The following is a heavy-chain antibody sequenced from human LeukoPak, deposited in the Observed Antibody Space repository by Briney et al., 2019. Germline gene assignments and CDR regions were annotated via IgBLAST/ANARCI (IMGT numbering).Heavy chain of an antibody. J-gene: IGHJ5*02. D-gene: IGHD6-13*01. CDR3: ARSLDSSSWYNWFDP. CDR1: GGSISISSYY. Sequence: SETLSLTCTVYGGSISISSYYWGWIRQPPGKGLEWIGSIYYSGSTYYNPSLKSRVTISVDTSKNQFSLKLSSVTAADTAVYYCARSLDSSSWYNWFDPWGQGTLVTVSS. CDR2: IYYSGST. V-gene: IGHV4-39*01.